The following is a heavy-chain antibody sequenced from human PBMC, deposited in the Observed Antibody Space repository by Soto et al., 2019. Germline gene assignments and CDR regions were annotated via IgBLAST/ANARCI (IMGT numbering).Heavy chain of an antibody. Sequence: ASVKVSCKASGYTFTSYGISWVRQAPGQGLEWMGWISAYNGNTNYAQKLQGRVTMTTDTSTSTAYMELRSLRSDDTAVYYCARVSGGGATFYYFDYWGQGTLVTVSS. D-gene: IGHD6-19*01. CDR2: ISAYNGNT. V-gene: IGHV1-18*01. CDR1: GYTFTSYG. CDR3: ARVSGGGATFYYFDY. J-gene: IGHJ4*02.